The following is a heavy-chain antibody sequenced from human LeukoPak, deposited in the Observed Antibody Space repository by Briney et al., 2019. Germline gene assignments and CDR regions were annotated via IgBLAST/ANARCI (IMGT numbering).Heavy chain of an antibody. J-gene: IGHJ4*02. CDR3: ARAYCSSTSCPAYFDY. Sequence: SETLSVTCAVYGGSFSGYYWSWIRQPPGKGLEWIGEINHSGSTNYNPSLKSRVTISVDTSKNQFSLKLSSVTAADTAVYYCARAYCSSTSCPAYFDYWGQGTLVTVSS. V-gene: IGHV4-34*01. CDR2: INHSGST. D-gene: IGHD2-2*01. CDR1: GGSFSGYY.